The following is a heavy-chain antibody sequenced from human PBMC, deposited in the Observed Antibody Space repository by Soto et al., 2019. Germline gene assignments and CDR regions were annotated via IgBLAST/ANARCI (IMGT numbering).Heavy chain of an antibody. J-gene: IGHJ4*02. D-gene: IGHD3-9*01. V-gene: IGHV3-23*01. CDR2: ISGSGGST. CDR3: TKGNHFDWLPRLYYFDY. Sequence: EVHLLESGGDLVQPGGGSLRLSCTASGFTFSLYAMSWVRQAPGKGLEWVSTISGSGGSTYYADSVKGRFTISRDNSKNTLFLQMNSLRAEDTALYYCTKGNHFDWLPRLYYFDYWGRGTLVTVSS. CDR1: GFTFSLYA.